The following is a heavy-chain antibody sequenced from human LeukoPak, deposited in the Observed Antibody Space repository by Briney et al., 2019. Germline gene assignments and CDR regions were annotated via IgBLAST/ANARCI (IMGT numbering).Heavy chain of an antibody. V-gene: IGHV4-39*01. J-gene: IGHJ4*02. D-gene: IGHD1-26*01. CDR3: VRHYVLHIVGPSY. Sequence: SETLSLTCTVSGASISSSNFCWDWIRQSPGKGLEWIGNIYYGETTSYNPSFKSRVTISVDSSKNQFSLKVNSVTAADTAMYFCVRHYVLHIVGPSYWGQGILVTVSS. CDR2: IYYGETT. CDR1: GASISSSNFC.